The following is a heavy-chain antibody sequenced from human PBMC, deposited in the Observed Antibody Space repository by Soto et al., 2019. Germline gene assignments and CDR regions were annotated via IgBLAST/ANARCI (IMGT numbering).Heavy chain of an antibody. CDR2: IYYSGST. D-gene: IGHD3-22*01. CDR3: AKSFTYYYDSSGYHAFDI. CDR1: GGSISSGDYY. J-gene: IGHJ3*02. Sequence: SETLSLTCTVSGGSISSGDYYWRWIRQPPGKGLEWIGYIYYSGSTYYNPSLKSRVTISVDTSKNQFSLRLSSVTAADTAVYYCAKSFTYYYDSSGYHAFDIWGQGTMVTVSS. V-gene: IGHV4-30-4*01.